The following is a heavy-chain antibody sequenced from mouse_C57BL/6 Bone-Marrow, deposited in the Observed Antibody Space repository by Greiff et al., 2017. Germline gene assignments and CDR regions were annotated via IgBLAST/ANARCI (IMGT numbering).Heavy chain of an antibody. Sequence: EVKLQESGPGMVQPSQSLSLTCTVTGYSITSGYDWHWLRHFPGNKLEWIGYISYSGSTTYNPSLKSRISITHDTSNNHFFLKLNSVTTEDTATYYCARDEGYSNHRYFEVWGTGTTVTVAS. CDR1: GYSITSGYD. D-gene: IGHD2-5*01. CDR3: ARDEGYSNHRYFEV. CDR2: ISYSGST. V-gene: IGHV3-1*01. J-gene: IGHJ1*03.